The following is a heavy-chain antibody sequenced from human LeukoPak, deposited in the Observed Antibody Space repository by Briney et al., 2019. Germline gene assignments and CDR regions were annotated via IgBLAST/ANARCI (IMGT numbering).Heavy chain of an antibody. CDR1: GGSISSSSYY. D-gene: IGHD2-15*01. CDR2: IYHSGST. Sequence: SETLSLTCTVSGGSISSSSYYWGWIRQPPGKGLEWIGEIYHSGSTNYNPSLKSRVTISVDKSKNQFSLKLSSVTAADTAVYYCARVGYCSGGSCYAGFGWFDPWGQGTLVTVSS. CDR3: ARVGYCSGGSCYAGFGWFDP. V-gene: IGHV4-39*07. J-gene: IGHJ5*02.